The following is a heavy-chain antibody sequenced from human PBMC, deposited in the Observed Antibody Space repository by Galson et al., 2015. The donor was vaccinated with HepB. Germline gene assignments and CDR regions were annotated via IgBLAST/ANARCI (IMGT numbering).Heavy chain of an antibody. J-gene: IGHJ5*02. V-gene: IGHV4-34*01. D-gene: IGHD2-2*01. CDR3: ARVRLVPAAMRFDP. CDR1: GGSFSGYY. CDR2: INHSGST. Sequence: ETLSLTCAVYGGSFSGYYWSWIRQPPGKGLEWIGEINHSGSTNYNPSLKSRVTISVDTSKNQFSLKLSSVTAADTAVYYCARVRLVPAAMRFDPWGQGTLVTVSS.